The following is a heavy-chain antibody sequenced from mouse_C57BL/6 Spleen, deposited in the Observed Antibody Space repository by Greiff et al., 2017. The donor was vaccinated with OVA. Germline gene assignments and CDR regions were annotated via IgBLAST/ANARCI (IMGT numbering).Heavy chain of an antibody. CDR1: GYTFTSYW. J-gene: IGHJ1*03. D-gene: IGHD2-5*01. CDR2: IYPGSGST. V-gene: IGHV1-55*01. Sequence: QVQLKQPGAELVKPGASVKMSCKASGYTFTSYWITWVKQRPGQGLEWIGDIYPGSGSTNYNEKFKSKATLTVDTSSSTAYMQLSSLTSEDSAVYYCAREEAIVTTGYFDVWGTGTTVTVSS. CDR3: AREEAIVTTGYFDV.